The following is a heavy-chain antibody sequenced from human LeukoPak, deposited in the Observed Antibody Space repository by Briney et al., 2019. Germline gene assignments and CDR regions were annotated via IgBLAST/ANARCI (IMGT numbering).Heavy chain of an antibody. CDR1: RLTFGTSS. CDR3: ASALHGMEVRPLDY. CDR2: VSFDGNDK. J-gene: IGHJ4*02. D-gene: IGHD6-6*01. Sequence: GGSLRLSCTASRLTFGTSSMRWVRQAPGKGLEWVAVVSFDGNDKYYADSVKGRFTISKDNSKNTLYLQMNSVRTEDTAVYYCASALHGMEVRPLDYWGQGTLVTVSS. V-gene: IGHV3-30*04.